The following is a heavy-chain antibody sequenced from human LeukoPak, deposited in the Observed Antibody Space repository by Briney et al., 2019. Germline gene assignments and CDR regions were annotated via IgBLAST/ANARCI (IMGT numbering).Heavy chain of an antibody. Sequence: GGSLRLSCGASGFTFRGYAMAWVRQAPGKGLEWVSTISSSGENTYYTDSGKGRFTVSRANSKNTLYLQMNSLRAEDTAVYFCAKDKTNSIWRFFDYWGQGTLVTVSS. V-gene: IGHV3-23*01. D-gene: IGHD6-13*01. CDR3: AKDKTNSIWRFFDY. J-gene: IGHJ4*02. CDR2: ISSSGENT. CDR1: GFTFRGYA.